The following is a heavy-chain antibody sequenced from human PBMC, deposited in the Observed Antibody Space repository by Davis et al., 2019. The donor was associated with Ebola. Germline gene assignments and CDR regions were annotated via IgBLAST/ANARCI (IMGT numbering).Heavy chain of an antibody. V-gene: IGHV3-48*04. J-gene: IGHJ4*02. CDR1: GFTFSSYG. Sequence: GGSLRLSCAASGFTFSSYGMHWVRQAPGKGLEWLSYISDSGSTTWYTDSVRGRFTIAGDNAKNSVFLQMDSLRVEDTAIYYCVPGTWIRGQGIRVTVSS. D-gene: IGHD5-18*01. CDR3: VPGTWI. CDR2: ISDSGSTT.